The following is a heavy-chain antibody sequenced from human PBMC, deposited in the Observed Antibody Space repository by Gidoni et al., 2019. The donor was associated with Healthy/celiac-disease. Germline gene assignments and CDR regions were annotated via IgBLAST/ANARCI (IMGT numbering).Heavy chain of an antibody. CDR1: GFSLSTSGVG. V-gene: IGHV2-5*01. CDR3: AHSPNLNWNYVWANNWFDP. J-gene: IGHJ5*02. D-gene: IGHD1-7*01. CDR2: IYWNDDK. Sequence: QITLKESGPTLVKPTQTLTLTCTFSGFSLSTSGVGVGWIRQPPGKALEWLALIYWNDDKRYSPSLKSRLTITKDTSKNQVVLTMTNMDPVDTATYYCAHSPNLNWNYVWANNWFDPWGQGTLVTVSS.